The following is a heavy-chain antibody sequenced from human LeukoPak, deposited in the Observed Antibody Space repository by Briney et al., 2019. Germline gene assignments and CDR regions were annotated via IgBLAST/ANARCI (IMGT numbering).Heavy chain of an antibody. CDR1: GGTFSSYA. Sequence: SVKVSCKASGGTFSSYAISWVRQAPGQGLEWMGRIIPIFGTANYAQKFQGRVTITTDESTSTAYMEMSSLRSEDTAVYYCARGLGYSSGWLTHFDYWGQGTLATVSS. CDR3: ARGLGYSSGWLTHFDY. V-gene: IGHV1-69*05. J-gene: IGHJ4*02. CDR2: IIPIFGTA. D-gene: IGHD6-19*01.